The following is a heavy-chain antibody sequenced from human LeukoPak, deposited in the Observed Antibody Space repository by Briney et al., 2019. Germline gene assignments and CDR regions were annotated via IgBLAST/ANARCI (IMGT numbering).Heavy chain of an antibody. CDR3: ARYDGGSGPFDY. D-gene: IGHD3-10*01. CDR1: GFTVSSDY. V-gene: IGHV3-53*01. Sequence: GGSLRLSCAVSGFTVSSDYMSWVRQAPGKGLEWVSVLYSGGNTYYADSVKGRFTISRDNSKNTLYLQMNSLRAEDTAVYYCARYDGGSGPFDYWGQGTLVTVSS. CDR2: LYSGGNT. J-gene: IGHJ4*02.